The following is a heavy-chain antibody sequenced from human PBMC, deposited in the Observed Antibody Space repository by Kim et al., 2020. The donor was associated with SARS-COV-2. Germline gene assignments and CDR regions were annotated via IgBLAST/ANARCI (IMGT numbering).Heavy chain of an antibody. J-gene: IGHJ6*02. CDR2: IIPIFGTA. D-gene: IGHD2-8*01. CDR3: ARGSCTNGVCYTRYYYYGMDV. CDR1: GGTFSSYA. V-gene: IGHV1-69*13. Sequence: SVKVSCKASGGTFSSYAINWVRQAPGQGLEWMGEIIPIFGTANYAQKFQGRVTITADESTSTAYMELSSLRSEDTAVYYCARGSCTNGVCYTRYYYYGMDVWGQGTTVTVSS.